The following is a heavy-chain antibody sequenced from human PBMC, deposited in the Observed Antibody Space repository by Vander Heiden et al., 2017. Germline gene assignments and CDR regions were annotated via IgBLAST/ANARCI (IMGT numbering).Heavy chain of an antibody. J-gene: IGHJ4*02. D-gene: IGHD7-27*01. CDR1: GFTFSNAW. CDR3: TTDRGDKNWAFEY. V-gene: IGHV3-15*01. CDR2: IKGKIHGGTT. Sequence: EVQLVASGGGLVKPGGSLRLSCAASGFTFSNAWMSWVRQAPGKGLEWVGRIKGKIHGGTTDYAAPVKSRFTISRDDSKNTIYLQMNRLKTEDTAIYYCTTDRGDKNWAFEYWCQGTLVTVSS.